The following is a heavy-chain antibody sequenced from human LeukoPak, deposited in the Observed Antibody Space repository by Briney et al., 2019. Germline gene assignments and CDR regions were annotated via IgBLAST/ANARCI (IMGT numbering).Heavy chain of an antibody. V-gene: IGHV3-9*01. CDR1: GFNFHDYA. CDR3: AKDIDSSSWYYFDY. D-gene: IGHD6-13*01. J-gene: IGHJ4*02. Sequence: PGGSLRLSCAASGFNFHDYAMHWVRQTPGKGLEWVSSISWNSGRLGYADSVKGRLAISRDNAKNSLYLEMNSLRAEDTALYFCAKDIDSSSWYYFDYWGQGTLVTVSS. CDR2: ISWNSGRL.